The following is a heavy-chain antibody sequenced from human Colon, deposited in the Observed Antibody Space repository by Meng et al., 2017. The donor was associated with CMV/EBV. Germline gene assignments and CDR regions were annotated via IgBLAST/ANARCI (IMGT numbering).Heavy chain of an antibody. D-gene: IGHD3-16*01. CDR2: INPNNGGT. J-gene: IGHJ4*02. CDR3: ARVPFGGGTSLDY. V-gene: IGHV1-2*06. CDR1: GYSFTGYY. Sequence: QVQLVQSGFEVKRPGASVKVSCKASGYSFTGYYVHWVRQAPGQGLEWMGRINPNNGGTNSAQKLQGRVTMTTDTFINTAYMELISLTSDDTAVYYCARVPFGGGTSLDYWGQGTLVTVSS.